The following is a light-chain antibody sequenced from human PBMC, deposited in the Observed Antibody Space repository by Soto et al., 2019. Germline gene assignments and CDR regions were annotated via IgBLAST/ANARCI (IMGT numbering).Light chain of an antibody. J-gene: IGKJ1*01. CDR2: KAS. Sequence: DIQMTQSPSTLSASVGDRVTITCRASQSISSWLAWYQQKPGKSPTLLIYKASNLQTGVPSRFSGSGSGTDFTLTISSLQPDDFATYYCQHYNSYSEAFGQGTKVDIK. V-gene: IGKV1-5*01. CDR3: QHYNSYSEA. CDR1: QSISSW.